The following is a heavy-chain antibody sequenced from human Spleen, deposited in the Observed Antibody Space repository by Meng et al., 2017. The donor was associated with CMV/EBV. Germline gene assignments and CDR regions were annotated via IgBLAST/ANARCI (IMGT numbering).Heavy chain of an antibody. V-gene: IGHV3-9*01. J-gene: IGHJ4*02. D-gene: IGHD2-21*02. CDR3: TRGKSHLWSLLDY. CDR1: GFTFDDYT. CDR2: ISWNSGRI. Sequence: GGSLRLSCAVSGFTFDDYTMHWVRQAPGKGLEWVSGISWNSGRIGYADSVKGRFIISRDNAKNTLYLEMKDLRVEDTAVYYCTRGKSHLWSLLDYWGQGTLVTVSS.